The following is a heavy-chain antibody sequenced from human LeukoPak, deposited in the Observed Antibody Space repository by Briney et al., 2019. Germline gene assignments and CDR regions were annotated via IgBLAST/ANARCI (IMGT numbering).Heavy chain of an antibody. Sequence: PGGSLRLSCAASGFTFSSYAMSWVRQAPGKGLEWVSAISGSGGSTYYADSVKGRFTISRDNSKNTLYLQMNSLRAEDTAVYYCAKRVQPYGDYSDYFDYWGQGTLVTVSS. CDR3: AKRVQPYGDYSDYFDY. CDR2: ISGSGGST. D-gene: IGHD4-17*01. V-gene: IGHV3-23*01. CDR1: GFTFSSYA. J-gene: IGHJ4*02.